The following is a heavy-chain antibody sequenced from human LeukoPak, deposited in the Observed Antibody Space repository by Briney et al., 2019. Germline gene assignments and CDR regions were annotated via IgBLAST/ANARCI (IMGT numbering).Heavy chain of an antibody. CDR1: GYTFTGYY. CDR3: ARESIAAAGTVDY. Sequence: ASVKDSCKASGYTFTGYYMHWVRQAPGQGLEWMGWINPNSGGTNYAQKFQGRVTMTRDTPISTAYMELSRLRSDDTAVYYCARESIAAAGTVDYWGQGTLVTVSS. J-gene: IGHJ4*02. D-gene: IGHD6-13*01. V-gene: IGHV1-2*02. CDR2: INPNSGGT.